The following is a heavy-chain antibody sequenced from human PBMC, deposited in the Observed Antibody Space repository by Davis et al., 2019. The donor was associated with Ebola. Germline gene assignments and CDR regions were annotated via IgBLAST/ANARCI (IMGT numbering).Heavy chain of an antibody. D-gene: IGHD1-26*01. CDR2: ISSRGDYT. CDR1: GFTFSDYY. CDR3: ARDMPSVGATSY. Sequence: GGSLRLSCAASGFTFSDYYMGWIRQAPGKGLEWISYISSRGDYTNYADSVKGRFAISRDNAKNSLYLQMNSLRAEDTAIYYCARDMPSVGATSYWGQGTLVTVSS. V-gene: IGHV3-11*06. J-gene: IGHJ4*02.